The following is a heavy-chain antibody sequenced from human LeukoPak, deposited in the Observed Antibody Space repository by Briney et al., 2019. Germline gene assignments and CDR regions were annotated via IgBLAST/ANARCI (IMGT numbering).Heavy chain of an antibody. CDR1: GDTFSSYA. D-gene: IGHD6-19*01. CDR2: IIPIFGTA. CDR3: ARVRYSSGWYDY. J-gene: IGHJ4*02. V-gene: IGHV1-69*05. Sequence: SVKVSCKASGDTFSSYAISWVRQAPGQGLEWMGRIIPIFGTANYAQKFQGRVTITTDESTSTAYMELSSLRSEDTAVYYCARVRYSSGWYDYWGQGTLVTVSS.